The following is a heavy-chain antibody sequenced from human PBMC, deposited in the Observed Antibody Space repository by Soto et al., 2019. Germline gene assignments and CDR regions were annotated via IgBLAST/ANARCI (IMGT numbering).Heavy chain of an antibody. Sequence: QITLKESGPALVKPTQTLTLTCTFSGFSISSSGVGVGWIRQPPGKALEWLALIYWDDDRWFSPSLQSRLTVTKDTPKPPVVLTMTNVARVDTATYYCAYRSGYWPCQTCNGAYAMDVWGQGSTVTVS. CDR1: GFSISSSGVG. CDR2: IYWDDDR. J-gene: IGHJ6*02. D-gene: IGHD2-15*01. V-gene: IGHV2-5*02. CDR3: AYRSGYWPCQTCNGAYAMDV.